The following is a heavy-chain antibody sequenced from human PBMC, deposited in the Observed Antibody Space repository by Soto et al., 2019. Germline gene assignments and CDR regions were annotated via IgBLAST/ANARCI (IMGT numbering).Heavy chain of an antibody. V-gene: IGHV3-66*01. CDR1: GFTVSSNY. Sequence: EVQLVESGGGLVQPGGSLRLSCAASGFTVSSNYMSWVRQAPGKGLEWVSVIYSGGSTYYADSVKGRFTISRDNSKNTLYLQMNSLRAEDTAVYYCARERVVVAVKGVGYYYYMDVWGKGTTVTVSS. CDR3: ARERVVVAVKGVGYYYYMDV. CDR2: IYSGGST. J-gene: IGHJ6*03. D-gene: IGHD2-15*01.